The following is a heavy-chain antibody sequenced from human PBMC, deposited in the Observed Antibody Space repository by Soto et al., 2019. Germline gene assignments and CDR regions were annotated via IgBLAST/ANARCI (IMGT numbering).Heavy chain of an antibody. CDR1: GFTFSSYA. CDR3: ARRSSSWYFDY. J-gene: IGHJ4*02. CDR2: ISGSGGST. Sequence: EVQLLESGGGLVQPGGSLRLSCAASGFTFSSYAMSWVRQAPGKGLEWVSVISGSGGSTYYADSVKGRFTISRDNFKNTLYLQMNSLRAEDTAVYYCARRSSSWYFDYWGQGTLVTVSS. V-gene: IGHV3-23*01. D-gene: IGHD6-13*01.